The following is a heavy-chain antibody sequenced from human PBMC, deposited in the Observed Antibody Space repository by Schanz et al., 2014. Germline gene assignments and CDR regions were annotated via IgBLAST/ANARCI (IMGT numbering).Heavy chain of an antibody. CDR3: ATLDYADSVS. CDR2: ISTFRNEDT. D-gene: IGHD4-17*01. CDR1: GGTFSSDT. V-gene: IGHV1-18*01. Sequence: QVQLVQSGAEVKKPGSSVKVSCKASGGTFSSDTFSWVRQAPGQGPEFMGWISTFRNEDTNSAQRFQGRLTMTTDTSTSTAYMELRSLRSDDTAVYYCATLDYADSVSWGQGTLVIVSS. J-gene: IGHJ5*02.